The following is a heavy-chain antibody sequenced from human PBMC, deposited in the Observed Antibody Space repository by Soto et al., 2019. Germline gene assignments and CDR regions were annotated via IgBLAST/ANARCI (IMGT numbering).Heavy chain of an antibody. CDR3: AKTIGPEHLTGTTRVNRFDP. J-gene: IGHJ5*02. CDR1: GFTFGSYA. Sequence: GGSLRLSCAASGFTFGSYAMSWVRQAPGGELEWVSAITGSGRRVEGRFAISRDNSKSTLYLQMNGLRAEDTAVYYCAKTIGPEHLTGTTRVNRFDPWGQGPMVTVSS. CDR2: ITGSGRR. D-gene: IGHD1-7*01. V-gene: IGHV3-23*01.